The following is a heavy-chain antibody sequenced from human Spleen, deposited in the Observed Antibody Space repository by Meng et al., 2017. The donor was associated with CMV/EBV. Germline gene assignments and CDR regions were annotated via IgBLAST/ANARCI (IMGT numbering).Heavy chain of an antibody. V-gene: IGHV3-64*02. CDR2: ISSNGGGT. J-gene: IGHJ6*02. CDR1: GFTFDTYI. D-gene: IGHD6-6*01. Sequence: GESLKISCAASGFTFDTYILHWVRQAPGKGLEYVSGISSNGGGTYYADSVKGRFTISRDNSKNTLYLQLNSLRAEDTAVYYCARGPYSSSSYYYYYGMDVWGQGTTVTVSS. CDR3: ARGPYSSSSYYYYYGMDV.